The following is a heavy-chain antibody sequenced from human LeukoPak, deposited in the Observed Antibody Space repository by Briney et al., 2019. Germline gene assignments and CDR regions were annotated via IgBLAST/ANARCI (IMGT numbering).Heavy chain of an antibody. J-gene: IGHJ6*03. CDR3: ARASARGFDYDYYMDV. V-gene: IGHV4-34*01. CDR1: GGSFSGYY. D-gene: IGHD3-3*01. Sequence: PSETLSLTCAVYGGSFSGYYWSWIRQPPGKGLEWIGEINHSGSTNYNPSLKSRVTISVDTSKNQFSLKLSSVTAADTAVYYCARASARGFDYDYYMDVWGKGTTVTVSS. CDR2: INHSGST.